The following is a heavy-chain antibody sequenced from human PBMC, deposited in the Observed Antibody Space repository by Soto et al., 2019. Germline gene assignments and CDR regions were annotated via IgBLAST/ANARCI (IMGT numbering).Heavy chain of an antibody. J-gene: IGHJ4*02. Sequence: VGSLRLSCAASRFTFSTYEMHWVRQAPGKGLEWVSCISSSGSSVYYADSVKGRFTISRDNSRNSLYLQMNSLRDEDTALYYCVRYCSSTLCNGVATRTFDYWGQGALVTV. CDR2: ISSSGSSV. CDR1: RFTFSTYE. CDR3: VRYCSSTLCNGVATRTFDY. D-gene: IGHD5-12*01. V-gene: IGHV3-48*03.